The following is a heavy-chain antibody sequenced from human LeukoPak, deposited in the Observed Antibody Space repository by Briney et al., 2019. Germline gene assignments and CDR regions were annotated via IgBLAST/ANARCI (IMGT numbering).Heavy chain of an antibody. D-gene: IGHD6-19*01. CDR1: GGSIINHY. CDR2: IYSSGSA. CDR3: ARDVRYASGWSTPES. Sequence: PSETLSLTCTVSGGSIINHYWSWVRQPAGKGLEWSGRIYSSGSANYSPSLKSRVSMSIDTSNNHFSLNLTSVTAADTALYFCARDVRYASGWSTPESWGQGTLVTVSA. V-gene: IGHV4-4*07. J-gene: IGHJ5*02.